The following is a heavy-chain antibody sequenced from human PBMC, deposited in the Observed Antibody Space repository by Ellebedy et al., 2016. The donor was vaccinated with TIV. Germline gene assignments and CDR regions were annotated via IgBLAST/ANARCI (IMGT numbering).Heavy chain of an antibody. CDR3: ARYSSSHFDY. CDR2: ISSSGSTI. D-gene: IGHD6-6*01. J-gene: IGHJ4*02. Sequence: GESLKISXAASGFTFSDYYMSWIRQAPGKGLEWVSYISSSGSTIYYADSVKGRFTISRDNAKNSLYLQMNSLRAEDTAVYYCARYSSSHFDYWGQGTLVTVSS. CDR1: GFTFSDYY. V-gene: IGHV3-11*04.